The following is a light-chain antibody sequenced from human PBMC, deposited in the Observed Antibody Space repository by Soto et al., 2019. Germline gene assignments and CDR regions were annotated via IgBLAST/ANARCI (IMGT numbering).Light chain of an antibody. V-gene: IGKV3-20*01. CDR2: GAS. CDR1: QSVSSSY. J-gene: IGKJ1*01. Sequence: EIVLTQSPGSLSLSPGERATLSCRASQSVSSSYLAWYQQKPGQARRLLIYGASRRATDIPDRFSGSGSGTDFTLTISRLEPEDFAVYYCQQYGSSAWTFGLGTKVEVK. CDR3: QQYGSSAWT.